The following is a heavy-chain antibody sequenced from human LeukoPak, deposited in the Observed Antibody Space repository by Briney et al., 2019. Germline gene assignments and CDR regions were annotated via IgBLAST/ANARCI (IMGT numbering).Heavy chain of an antibody. J-gene: IGHJ3*02. Sequence: GASVKVSCKASGYTFTSYDINWVRQATGQGLEWMGWMNPNSGNTGYAQKFQGRVTITRNTSISTAYMELSSLRSEDTAVYYCARWRLLPDAFDIWGQGTMVTVSS. CDR1: GYTFTSYD. V-gene: IGHV1-8*03. CDR3: ARWRLLPDAFDI. CDR2: MNPNSGNT. D-gene: IGHD2-21*02.